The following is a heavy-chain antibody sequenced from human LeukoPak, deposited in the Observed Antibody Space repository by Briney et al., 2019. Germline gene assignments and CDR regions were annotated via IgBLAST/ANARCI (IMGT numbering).Heavy chain of an antibody. V-gene: IGHV4-34*01. D-gene: IGHD5-12*01. J-gene: IGHJ4*02. CDR1: GGAFSGYY. CDR2: INHSGST. Sequence: SETLSLTCAVYGGAFSGYYWSWSRQPPGKGLEWIGEINHSGSTNYNPYLKSRVTISADTSKNQFSLKLRSVTAADTAVYYCARGYSGYDHIDYWGQGTLVTVSS. CDR3: ARGYSGYDHIDY.